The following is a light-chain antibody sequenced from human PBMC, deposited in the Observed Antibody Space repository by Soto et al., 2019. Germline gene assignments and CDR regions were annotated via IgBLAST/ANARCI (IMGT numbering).Light chain of an antibody. CDR2: GAS. J-gene: IGKJ2*01. CDR1: QSVSSN. Sequence: EVVMTQSPATLSVSPGERATLSCRASQSVSSNLAWYQQKPGQPPRLLIYGASTRATGIPAGFSGSGSGIKFSLTIDGLQSEGFAVYYCQKYDYWPPSTFGQRTKLVIK. CDR3: QKYDYWPPST. V-gene: IGKV3-15*01.